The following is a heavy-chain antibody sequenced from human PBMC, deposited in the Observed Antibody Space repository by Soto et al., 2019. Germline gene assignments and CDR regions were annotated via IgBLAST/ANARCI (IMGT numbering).Heavy chain of an antibody. Sequence: GESLKISCKGSGYSFTSYWIGWVRQMPGKGLEWMGIIYPGDSDTRYSPSFQGQVTISADKSISTAYLQWSSLKASNTAMYYCARQRTMIDSNSPPFDYCGQGTLVTVSS. D-gene: IGHD3-22*01. V-gene: IGHV5-51*01. J-gene: IGHJ4*02. CDR2: IYPGDSDT. CDR3: ARQRTMIDSNSPPFDY. CDR1: GYSFTSYW.